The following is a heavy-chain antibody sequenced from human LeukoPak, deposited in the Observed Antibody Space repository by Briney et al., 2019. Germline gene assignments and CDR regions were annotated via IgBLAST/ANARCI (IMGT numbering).Heavy chain of an antibody. CDR3: ARGWDYYYYMDV. J-gene: IGHJ6*03. D-gene: IGHD3-16*01. V-gene: IGHV3-21*01. CDR2: ISSSSSYI. Sequence: GGSLRLSCAASGFTFSSYSMNWVRQALGKGLEWVSSISSSSSYIYYADSVKGRFTISRDNAKNSLYLQMNSLRAEDTAVYYCARGWDYYYYMDVWGKGTTVTVSS. CDR1: GFTFSSYS.